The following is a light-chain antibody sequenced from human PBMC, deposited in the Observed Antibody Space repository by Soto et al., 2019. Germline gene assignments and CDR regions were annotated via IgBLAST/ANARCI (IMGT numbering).Light chain of an antibody. V-gene: IGKV3-15*01. Sequence: DIAMTESPAPLSVAPGKRSTFSCRASQGVSRKLAWYQHKPGQAPRLLISGASTGATGIPARFSGSGSGTEFTLTISSLQSEDCAIYYCQQYHTWPITFGGGTKVDIK. J-gene: IGKJ4*01. CDR3: QQYHTWPIT. CDR2: GAS. CDR1: QGVSRK.